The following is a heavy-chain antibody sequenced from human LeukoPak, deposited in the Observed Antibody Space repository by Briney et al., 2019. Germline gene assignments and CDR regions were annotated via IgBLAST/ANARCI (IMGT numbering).Heavy chain of an antibody. D-gene: IGHD3-22*01. Sequence: GGSLRLSCAASGFTFSSYAMHWVRQAPGKGLEWVAVISYDGSNKYYADSVKGRFTISRDNSKNTLYLQMNSLRSEDTAVYYCARGPTPTGYDSSGYYNWFDPWGQGTLVTVFS. CDR2: ISYDGSNK. CDR1: GFTFSSYA. V-gene: IGHV3-30-3*01. J-gene: IGHJ5*02. CDR3: ARGPTPTGYDSSGYYNWFDP.